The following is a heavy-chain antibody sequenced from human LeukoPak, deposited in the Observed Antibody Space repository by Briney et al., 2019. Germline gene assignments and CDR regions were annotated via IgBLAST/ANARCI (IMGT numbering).Heavy chain of an antibody. J-gene: IGHJ3*02. D-gene: IGHD5-24*01. CDR3: ARALPNTDNYNWAFDI. CDR2: IHTSGST. CDR1: GGSISTFY. Sequence: SDTLSLTCTVSGGSISTFYWNWIRQPAGKGLEWIGRIHTSGSTKYNPSLKSRVTISVDKSNNQFSLKLNSVTAADTAMYYCARALPNTDNYNWAFDIWGQGTMVTVSS. V-gene: IGHV4-4*07.